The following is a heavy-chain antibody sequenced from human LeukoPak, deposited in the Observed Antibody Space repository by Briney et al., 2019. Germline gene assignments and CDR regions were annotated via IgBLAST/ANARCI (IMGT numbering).Heavy chain of an antibody. CDR3: ARNSNGMSN. V-gene: IGHV3-74*01. D-gene: IGHD2-8*01. CDR1: GFAFTNFG. CDR2: INSDGRST. Sequence: PGGSLRPSCVASGFAFTNFGIMWVREAPGKGGVWVSYINSDGRSTTYADSVKGRFTISRDNAKNTLYLQMSSLRAEDTAMYYCARNSNGMSNWGQGTLVIVSS. J-gene: IGHJ4*02.